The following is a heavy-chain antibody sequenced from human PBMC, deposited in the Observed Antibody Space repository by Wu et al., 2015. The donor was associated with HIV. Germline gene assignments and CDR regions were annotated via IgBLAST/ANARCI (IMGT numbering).Heavy chain of an antibody. V-gene: IGHV1-69*12. CDR3: ATPGASDRLHVAGTLSYY. CDR1: GGTFSSYA. Sequence: QVQLVQSGAEVKKPGSSVKVSCKASGGTFSSYAISWVRQAPGQGLEWMGGIIPIFGTANYAQKFQGRVTITADESTSTAYMELSSLRSEDTAVYYCATPGASDRLHVAGTLSYYWGQGTRRSPSPQ. CDR2: IIPIFGTA. D-gene: IGHD6-19*01. J-gene: IGHJ4*02.